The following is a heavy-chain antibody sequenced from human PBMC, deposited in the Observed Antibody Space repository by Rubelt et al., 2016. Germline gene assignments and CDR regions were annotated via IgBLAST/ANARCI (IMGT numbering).Heavy chain of an antibody. Sequence: GKGLEWIGYIHHTGSTYYNPSLQSRVTILVDTSKNQFSLKLSSVTAADTAVYYCARTITMVRGGRNWFDPWGQGTLVTVSS. D-gene: IGHD3-10*01. CDR2: IHHTGST. CDR3: ARTITMVRGGRNWFDP. J-gene: IGHJ5*02. V-gene: IGHV4-31*02.